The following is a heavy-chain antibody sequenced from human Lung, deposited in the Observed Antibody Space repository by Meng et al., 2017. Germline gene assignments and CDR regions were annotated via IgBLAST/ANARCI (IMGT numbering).Heavy chain of an antibody. CDR1: GFSLSTSGVG. J-gene: IGHJ4*02. D-gene: IGHD3-22*01. V-gene: IGHV2-5*02. Sequence: ITLKESGPTLEKPTQTLTLTCTFSGFSLSTSGVGVGWIRQPPGKALEWLALIYWDDDKRYSPSLKSRLTITKDTSKNQVVLTMTNMDPVDTATYYCAHASYYYDSSGYKFFDYWGQGTLVTVSS. CDR3: AHASYYYDSSGYKFFDY. CDR2: IYWDDDK.